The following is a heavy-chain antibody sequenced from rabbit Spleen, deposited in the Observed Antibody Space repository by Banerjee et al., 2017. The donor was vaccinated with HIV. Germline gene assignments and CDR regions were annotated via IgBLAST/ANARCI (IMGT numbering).Heavy chain of an antibody. Sequence: QSLVESGGGLVQPGGSLKLSCKASGFDFSSYGISWVRQAPGKGLEWIACIAAGSGGTTYYASWAKGRFTISSDNAQNTVDLQMHSLTAADTATYFCVRARPYPFVLWGPGTLVTVS. D-gene: IGHD1-1*01. CDR1: GFDFSSYG. CDR3: VRARPYPFVL. CDR2: IAAGSGGTT. V-gene: IGHV1S40*01. J-gene: IGHJ4*01.